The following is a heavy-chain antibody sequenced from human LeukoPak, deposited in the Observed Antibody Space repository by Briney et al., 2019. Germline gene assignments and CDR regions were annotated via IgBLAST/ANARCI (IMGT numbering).Heavy chain of an antibody. Sequence: GGSLRLSCAASGFTFSSYAMHWVRQAPGKGLEYVSAISSNGGSTYYANSVKGRFTISRDNSKNTLYLQMGSLRAEDMAVYYCASSRNWNFWTWGQGTLVTVSS. D-gene: IGHD1-7*01. CDR2: ISSNGGST. CDR3: ASSRNWNFWT. V-gene: IGHV3-64*01. J-gene: IGHJ5*02. CDR1: GFTFSSYA.